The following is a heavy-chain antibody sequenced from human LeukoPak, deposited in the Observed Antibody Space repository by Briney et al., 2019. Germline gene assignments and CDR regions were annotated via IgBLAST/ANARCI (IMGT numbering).Heavy chain of an antibody. D-gene: IGHD2-15*01. CDR3: ASVNSEVAATFDY. J-gene: IGHJ4*02. CDR1: GGSITSNSYY. CDR2: ITYSGST. V-gene: IGHV4-39*07. Sequence: SETLSLTCTVSGGSITSNSYYWGWIRQPPGKGLEWIGSITYSGSTYYNPSLKRRVTISVDTSKNQFSLKLSSVTAADTAVYYCASVNSEVAATFDYWGQGTLVTVSS.